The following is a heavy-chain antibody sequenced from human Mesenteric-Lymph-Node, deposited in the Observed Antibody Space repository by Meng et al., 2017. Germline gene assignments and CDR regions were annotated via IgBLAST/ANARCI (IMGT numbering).Heavy chain of an antibody. Sequence: ASVKVSCKASGYTFTGYYMHWVRQAPGQGLEWRGRINPNSGGTNYAQTFQGRVTMTRDTSISTAYMELSRLRSDDTAVYYCARDSVVVVAATRVAKFDPWGQGTLVTVSS. CDR1: GYTFTGYY. D-gene: IGHD2-15*01. J-gene: IGHJ5*02. CDR3: ARDSVVVVAATRVAKFDP. CDR2: INPNSGGT. V-gene: IGHV1-2*06.